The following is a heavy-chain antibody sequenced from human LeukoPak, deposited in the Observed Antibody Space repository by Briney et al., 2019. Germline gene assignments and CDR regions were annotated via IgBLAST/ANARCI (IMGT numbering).Heavy chain of an antibody. D-gene: IGHD1-14*01. J-gene: IGHJ5*02. CDR2: VRDDGINE. CDR1: GFTFSNYG. Sequence: PGGSLRLSCAASGFTFSNYGFHWVRQAPGKGLEWVAFVRDDGINEFYADSVKGRFTISRDNSKNSLYLQMDSLRTEDTAFYYCAKDLGPTGAAWFDPWGQGTLVTVSS. CDR3: AKDLGPTGAAWFDP. V-gene: IGHV3-30*02.